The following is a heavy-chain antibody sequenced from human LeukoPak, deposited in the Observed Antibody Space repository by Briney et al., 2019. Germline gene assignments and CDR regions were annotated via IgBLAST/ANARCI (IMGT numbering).Heavy chain of an antibody. Sequence: PSETLSLTCTVSGGSISSYYWSWIRQPAGKGLEWIGRIYTSGSTNYNPSLKSRVTISVDTSKNQFSLKLSSVTAADTAVYYCARAQVDYDLRHAFDIWGQGTMVTVSS. V-gene: IGHV4-4*07. CDR1: GGSISSYY. D-gene: IGHD3-3*01. CDR3: ARAQVDYDLRHAFDI. CDR2: IYTSGST. J-gene: IGHJ3*02.